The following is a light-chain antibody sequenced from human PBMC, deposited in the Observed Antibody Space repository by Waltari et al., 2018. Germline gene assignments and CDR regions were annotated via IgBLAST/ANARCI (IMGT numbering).Light chain of an antibody. CDR1: QSVGPA. CDR2: FAS. J-gene: IGKJ4*01. CDR3: HQSSSLPAT. Sequence: EIVLNQSPDLQYVTPKEKVTITCRASQSVGPALHWYQQKPHQSPKLLIKFASQSISGVPSRFSGSGSGTNFTLTINSLEAEDAATYFCHQSSSLPATFGGGTKVEIK. V-gene: IGKV6-21*02.